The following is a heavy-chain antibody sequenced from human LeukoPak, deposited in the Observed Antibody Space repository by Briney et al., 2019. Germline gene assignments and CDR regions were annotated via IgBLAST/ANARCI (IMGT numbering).Heavy chain of an antibody. D-gene: IGHD5-12*01. CDR3: ARGGGATRIDY. CDR2: IYTSGST. Sequence: SETLSLTCSVSGDSIRSGTYYWSWIRQPAGKGLEWIGRIYTSGSTSYNPSLKSRVTISVDTSKNQFSLKLTSVTAADTAVYYCARGGGATRIDYWRQGTLVTVSS. CDR1: GDSIRSGTYY. V-gene: IGHV4-61*02. J-gene: IGHJ4*02.